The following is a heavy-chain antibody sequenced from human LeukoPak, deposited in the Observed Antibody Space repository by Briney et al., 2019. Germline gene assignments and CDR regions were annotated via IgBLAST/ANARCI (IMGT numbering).Heavy chain of an antibody. CDR3: ARGSTYYDRSGQAPFDY. CDR2: ISGSSSTI. D-gene: IGHD3-22*01. V-gene: IGHV3-48*01. J-gene: IGHJ4*02. Sequence: GGSLRLSCAASGFTFSSYSMNWVRQAPGKGLEWGSYISGSSSTIYYADSVKGRFTISRGNGKNTLYLQMNSLRAEDTAVYYCARGSTYYDRSGQAPFDYWGQGTLVTVSS. CDR1: GFTFSSYS.